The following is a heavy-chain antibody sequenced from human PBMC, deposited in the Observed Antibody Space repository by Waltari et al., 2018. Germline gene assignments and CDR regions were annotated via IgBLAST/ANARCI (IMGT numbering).Heavy chain of an antibody. V-gene: IGHV3-21*01. CDR1: GFTFRSYS. D-gene: IGHD3-3*01. Sequence: EVQLVESGGGLVKPGGSLRLSCAASGFTFRSYSMNWVRQAPGKGLEWVSSISSSSSYIYYADSVKGRFTISRDNAKNSLYLQMNSLRAEDTAVYYCARGPYYDFWSGHGEGYYYYGMDVWGQGTTVTVSS. J-gene: IGHJ6*02. CDR2: ISSSSSYI. CDR3: ARGPYYDFWSGHGEGYYYYGMDV.